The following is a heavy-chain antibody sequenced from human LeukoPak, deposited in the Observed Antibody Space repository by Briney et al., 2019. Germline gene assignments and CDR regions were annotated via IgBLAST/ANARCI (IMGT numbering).Heavy chain of an antibody. CDR1: VYTLTELS. V-gene: IGHV1-24*01. Sequence: GASVTVSFKFSVYTLTELSMHWVRQAPGKGREGMGGFDPEDGETIYAQKFQGRVTMTEDTSTDTAYMELSSLRSEDTAVYYCATGSKGSYYYDSSTYDYWGQGTLVTVSS. J-gene: IGHJ4*02. CDR2: FDPEDGET. CDR3: ATGSKGSYYYDSSTYDY. D-gene: IGHD3-22*01.